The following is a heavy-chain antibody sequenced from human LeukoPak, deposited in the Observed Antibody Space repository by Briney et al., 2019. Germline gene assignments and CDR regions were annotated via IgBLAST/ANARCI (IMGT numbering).Heavy chain of an antibody. Sequence: GASVKVSCKASGYTFTSYGISWVRQAPGQGLEWMGWISVYNGNTNYAQKFQGRVTMTTDTPTTTSYMELRSLRSDDTAVYYCARDSSGWFSGAFDIRGQGTMVTVSS. J-gene: IGHJ3*02. CDR3: ARDSSGWFSGAFDI. V-gene: IGHV1-18*01. D-gene: IGHD6-19*01. CDR2: ISVYNGNT. CDR1: GYTFTSYG.